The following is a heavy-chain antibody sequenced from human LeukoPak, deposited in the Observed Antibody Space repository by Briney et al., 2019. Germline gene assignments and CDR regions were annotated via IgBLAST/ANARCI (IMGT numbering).Heavy chain of an antibody. CDR3: AKDFIYSGSSSVLQIDY. J-gene: IGHJ4*02. Sequence: PGGSLRLSCAASGFTFRHYDMHWVRLAPGKGLEWVALISYDGNDKYYTDSVKGRFTISRDNSKNTLYLQMNSLRAEDTAVYYCAKDFIYSGSSSVLQIDYWGQGTLVTVSS. V-gene: IGHV3-30*18. D-gene: IGHD6-13*01. CDR1: GFTFRHYD. CDR2: ISYDGNDK.